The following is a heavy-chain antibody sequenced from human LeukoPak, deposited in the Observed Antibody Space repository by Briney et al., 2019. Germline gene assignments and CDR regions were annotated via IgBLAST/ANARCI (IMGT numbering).Heavy chain of an antibody. V-gene: IGHV1-18*01. J-gene: IGHJ4*02. Sequence: ASVKVSCKASGYTFTSYGISWVRQAPRQGLEWMGWISAYNGNTNYAQKLQGRVTMTTDTSTSTAYMELRSLRSDDTAVYYCARGLAAPPMYYFDYWGQGTLVTVSS. CDR2: ISAYNGNT. CDR1: GYTFTSYG. CDR3: ARGLAAPPMYYFDY. D-gene: IGHD6-6*01.